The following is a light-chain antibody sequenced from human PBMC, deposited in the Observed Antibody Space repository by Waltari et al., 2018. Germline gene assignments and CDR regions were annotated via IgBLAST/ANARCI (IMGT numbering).Light chain of an antibody. CDR1: QDIGMY. Sequence: DIQMTQSQSSLSASAGDRVTISCQASQDIGMYLSWFQQNPGKAPRLLIFDASNVESGVPSRFSASGSGTHFTLTITSLQPEDVAMYYCQQYDNLPYTFGQGTKLEI. CDR3: QQYDNLPYT. J-gene: IGKJ2*01. V-gene: IGKV1-33*01. CDR2: DAS.